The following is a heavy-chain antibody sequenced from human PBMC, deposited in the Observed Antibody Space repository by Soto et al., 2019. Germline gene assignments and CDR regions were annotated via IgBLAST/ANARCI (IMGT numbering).Heavy chain of an antibody. V-gene: IGHV1-8*01. CDR2: MNPNSGNT. CDR3: ARAEGYGDYGLDYYYGMAV. D-gene: IGHD4-17*01. J-gene: IGHJ6*02. Sequence: ASVKVSCKASGYTFTSYDINWVRQATGQGLERMGWMNPNSGNTGYAQKFQGRVTMTRNTSISTAYMELSSLRSEDTAVYYCARAEGYGDYGLDYYYGMAVWGQGTTVTVSS. CDR1: GYTFTSYD.